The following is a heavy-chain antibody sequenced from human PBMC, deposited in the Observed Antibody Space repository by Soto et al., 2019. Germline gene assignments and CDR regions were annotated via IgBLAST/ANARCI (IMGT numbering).Heavy chain of an antibody. Sequence: SVKVSCKASGGTFSSYAISWVRQAPGQGLEWMGGIIPIFGTANYAQKFQGRVTITADESTSTAYMELSSLRSEDTAVYYCARYLCSTSCYIQAFDIWGQGTMVTVSS. CDR2: IIPIFGTA. D-gene: IGHD2-2*02. CDR1: GGTFSSYA. V-gene: IGHV1-69*13. J-gene: IGHJ3*02. CDR3: ARYLCSTSCYIQAFDI.